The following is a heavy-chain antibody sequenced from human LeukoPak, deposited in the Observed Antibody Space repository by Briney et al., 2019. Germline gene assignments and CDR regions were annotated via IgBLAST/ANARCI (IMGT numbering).Heavy chain of an antibody. V-gene: IGHV1-46*01. CDR1: GYNFISYY. J-gene: IGHJ6*02. CDR3: AREDVVLVDAVRYYYYGMDV. CDR2: INPSGDST. Sequence: ASVKVSCKASGYNFISYYMHWVRQAPGQGLEWMGIINPSGDSTSYAQKFRDRVTMTRDTSTSTVYMELSSLKSEDTAVYYCAREDVVLVDAVRYYYYGMDVWGQGTTVTVSS. D-gene: IGHD2-8*01.